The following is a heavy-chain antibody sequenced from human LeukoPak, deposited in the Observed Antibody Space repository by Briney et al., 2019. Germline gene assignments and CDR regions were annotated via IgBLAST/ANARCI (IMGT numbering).Heavy chain of an antibody. J-gene: IGHJ4*02. V-gene: IGHV3-21*01. CDR1: GFTFSSYS. CDR3: ASLEDGYYYFDY. D-gene: IGHD5-18*01. Sequence: GGSLRLSCAASGFTFSSYSMNWVRQAPGKGLEWVSSISSSSSYIYYADSVKGRFTISRDNAKNSLYLQMNSLRAEDTAVYYCASLEDGYYYFDYWGQGTLVTVSS. CDR2: ISSSSSYI.